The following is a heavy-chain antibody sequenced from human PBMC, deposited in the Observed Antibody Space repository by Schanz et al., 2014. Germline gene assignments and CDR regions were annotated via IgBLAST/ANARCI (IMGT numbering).Heavy chain of an antibody. CDR2: IKKDGSEK. V-gene: IGHV3-7*01. CDR1: GFTFSSYG. CDR3: VRDTDYHFDY. Sequence: LVESGGGVVQPGRSLRLSCAASGFTFSSYGMHWVRQAPGRGLEWVATIKKDGSEKYNVDAVKGRFTISRDNAKNALYLQMNSLRAEDTAVYYCVRDTDYHFDYWGQGTLVTVSS. J-gene: IGHJ4*02. D-gene: IGHD4-17*01.